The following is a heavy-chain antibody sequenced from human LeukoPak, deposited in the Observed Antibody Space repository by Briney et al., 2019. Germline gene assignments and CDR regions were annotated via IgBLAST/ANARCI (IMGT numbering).Heavy chain of an antibody. CDR3: ARRGVKYGSGSRGAFDI. V-gene: IGHV4-34*01. Sequence: SETLSLTCAVYGGSFSGYYWSWIRQPPGKGLEWIGEINHSGSTNYNPSLKSRVTISVDTSKNQFSLKLSSVTAADTAVYYCARRGVKYGSGSRGAFDIWGQGTMVTVSS. CDR1: GGSFSGYY. CDR2: INHSGST. J-gene: IGHJ3*02. D-gene: IGHD3-10*01.